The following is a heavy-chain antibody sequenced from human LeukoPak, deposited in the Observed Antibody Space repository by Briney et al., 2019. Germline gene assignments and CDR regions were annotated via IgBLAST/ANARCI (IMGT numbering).Heavy chain of an antibody. J-gene: IGHJ6*02. CDR1: GGSISSYY. CDR2: IYYSGST. Sequence: PSETLSLTCTVSGGSISSYYWSWIRQPPGKGLEWIGYIYYSGSTNYNPSLKSRVTISVDTSKNQFSLKLSSVTAADTAVYYCARAYGDYSWYYGMDVWGQGTTVTVSS. D-gene: IGHD4-17*01. CDR3: ARAYGDYSWYYGMDV. V-gene: IGHV4-59*12.